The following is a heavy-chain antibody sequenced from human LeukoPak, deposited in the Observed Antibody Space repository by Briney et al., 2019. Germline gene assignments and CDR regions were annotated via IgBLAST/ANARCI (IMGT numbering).Heavy chain of an antibody. Sequence: TGRSPRLSCAASGFTFSSYAMHWVRQAPGKGLEWVAVISYDGSNKYYADSVKGRFTISRDNSKNTLYLQMNSLRAEDTAVYYCARESYSCGWFGPEYYFDYWGQGTLVTVSS. CDR1: GFTFSSYA. J-gene: IGHJ4*02. CDR3: ARESYSCGWFGPEYYFDY. CDR2: ISYDGSNK. D-gene: IGHD6-19*01. V-gene: IGHV3-30*04.